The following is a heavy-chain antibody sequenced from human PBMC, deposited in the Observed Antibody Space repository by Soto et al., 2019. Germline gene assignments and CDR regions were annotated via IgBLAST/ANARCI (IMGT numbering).Heavy chain of an antibody. D-gene: IGHD6-13*01. CDR2: IKNKPDNYAT. J-gene: IGHJ4*02. V-gene: IGHV3-73*02. Sequence: EVQLVESGGGLVQPGGSLKLSCAASGFTFSGSAIHWVRQASGKGLEWVGRIKNKPDNYATAYAASVKDRFTISRDDSKNTAYLQMNSLRTEDTDVYYCTSLAFGSTWYGFDYWGQGTLVTVSS. CDR3: TSLAFGSTWYGFDY. CDR1: GFTFSGSA.